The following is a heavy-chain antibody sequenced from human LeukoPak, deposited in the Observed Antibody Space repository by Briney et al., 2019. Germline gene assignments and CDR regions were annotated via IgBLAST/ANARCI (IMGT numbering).Heavy chain of an antibody. Sequence: ASVKVSCKASGYTFTSYYMHWVRQAPGQGLEWMGIINPSGGSTSYAQTFQGRVTMTRDTSKSTVYMELSSLRAEDTAVYYCARSIAAAGSLPKWGEGTLVSVSS. D-gene: IGHD6-13*01. CDR2: INPSGGST. CDR1: GYTFTSYY. V-gene: IGHV1-46*01. CDR3: ARSIAAAGSLPK. J-gene: IGHJ4*02.